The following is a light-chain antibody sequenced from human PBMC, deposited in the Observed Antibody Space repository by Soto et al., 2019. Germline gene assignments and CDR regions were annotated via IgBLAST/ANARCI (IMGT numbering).Light chain of an antibody. J-gene: IGKJ1*01. CDR1: QSVSNNY. Sequence: EILFTQSPGTLSLSPGERATLSCRASQSVSNNYLAWYQKKPGQAPRLLIYGASNRATGIPDRYSGSGSGTDFPLTISRLEPEYFAVYYCQQYGSWTFGQGTKVDIK. CDR2: GAS. V-gene: IGKV3-20*01. CDR3: QQYGSWT.